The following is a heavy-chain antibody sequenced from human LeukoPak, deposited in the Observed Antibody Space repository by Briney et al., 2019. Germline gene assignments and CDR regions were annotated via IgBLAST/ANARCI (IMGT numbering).Heavy chain of an antibody. Sequence: GESLKISCKGSGYSFTSYWIGWVRQMPGKGLEWMGIIYPGDSDTRYSPSFQGQVTISADKSISTAYLQWSSLKASDTAMYYCARNLAVVTPHDAFDIWGQGTMVTVSS. V-gene: IGHV5-51*01. D-gene: IGHD4-23*01. J-gene: IGHJ3*02. CDR2: IYPGDSDT. CDR1: GYSFTSYW. CDR3: ARNLAVVTPHDAFDI.